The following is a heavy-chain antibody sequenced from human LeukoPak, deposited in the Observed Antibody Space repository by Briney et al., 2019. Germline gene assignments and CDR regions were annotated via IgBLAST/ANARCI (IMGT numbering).Heavy chain of an antibody. CDR1: GYTFTSYA. J-gene: IGHJ4*02. CDR3: ARKDIVVVPAARWGSRGAFDY. CDR2: INAGNGNT. D-gene: IGHD2-2*01. Sequence: GASVKVSCKASGYTFTSYAMHWVRQAPGQRLEWMGWINAGNGNTKYSQKFQGRVTITRDTSASTAYMELSSLRSEDTAVYYCARKDIVVVPAARWGSRGAFDYWGQGTLVTVSS. V-gene: IGHV1-3*01.